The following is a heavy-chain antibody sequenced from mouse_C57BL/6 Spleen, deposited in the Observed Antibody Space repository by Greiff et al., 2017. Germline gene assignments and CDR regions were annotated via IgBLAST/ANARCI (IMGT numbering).Heavy chain of an antibody. CDR2: LYPGSGST. CDR3: ARDYGSSYGYFDV. J-gene: IGHJ1*03. D-gene: IGHD1-1*01. CDR1: GYTFTSYW. Sequence: QVQLQQPGAELVKPGASVQMSCKASGYTFTSYWITWVKQRPGHGLEWIGDLYPGSGSTNYNEKFNSKATLTVDTSSSTAYMQLSSLTSEDSAVYYCARDYGSSYGYFDVWGTGTTVTVAS. V-gene: IGHV1-55*01.